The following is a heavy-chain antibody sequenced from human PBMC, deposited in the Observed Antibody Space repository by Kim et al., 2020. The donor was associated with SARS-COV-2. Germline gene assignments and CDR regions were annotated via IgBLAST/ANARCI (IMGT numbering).Heavy chain of an antibody. V-gene: IGHV7-4-1*02. Sequence: ASVKVSCKASGYTFTSYAMNWVRQAPGQGLEWMGWINTNTGNPTYAQGFTGRFVFSLDTSVSTAYLQISSLKAEDTAVYYCARELPPEEEYYDILTGYLDWGQGTLVTVSS. J-gene: IGHJ4*02. D-gene: IGHD3-9*01. CDR1: GYTFTSYA. CDR3: ARELPPEEEYYDILTGYLD. CDR2: INTNTGNP.